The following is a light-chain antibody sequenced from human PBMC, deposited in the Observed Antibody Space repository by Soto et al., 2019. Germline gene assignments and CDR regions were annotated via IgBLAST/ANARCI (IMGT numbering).Light chain of an antibody. CDR1: SSDVGGYNY. J-gene: IGLJ1*01. CDR3: CPYTTSNTRQIV. V-gene: IGLV2-14*01. CDR2: DVS. Sequence: QSALTQPASVSGSPGQSITIPCTGTSSDVGGYNYVSWYQQHPGKAPKFMIYDVSNRPSGVSNRFSGSKSGNTASLTISGLQAEDEADYNCCPYTTSNTRQIVFGTGTKVTVL.